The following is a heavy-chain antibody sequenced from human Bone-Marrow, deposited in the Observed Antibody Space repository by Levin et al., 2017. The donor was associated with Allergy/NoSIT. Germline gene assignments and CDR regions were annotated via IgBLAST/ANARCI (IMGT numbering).Heavy chain of an antibody. CDR1: GFTFSSYA. V-gene: IGHV3-30*04. Sequence: SCAASGFTFSSYAMHWVRQAPGKGLEWVAVISYDGSNKYYADSVKGRFTISRDNSKNTLYLQMNSLRAEDTAVYYCHPRMEDYGDYDWFDPWGQGTLVTVSS. CDR2: ISYDGSNK. J-gene: IGHJ5*02. D-gene: IGHD4-17*01. CDR3: HPRMEDYGDYDWFDP.